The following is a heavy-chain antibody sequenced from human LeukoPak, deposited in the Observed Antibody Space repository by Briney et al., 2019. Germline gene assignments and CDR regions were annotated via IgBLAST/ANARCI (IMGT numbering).Heavy chain of an antibody. CDR3: AKFQHNSSSWKVFAT. Sequence: GALRLSCAASGFTLSSYGMHWVRQAPGKGLEWVAVASYDGINAYYGGSVKGRFTISRDNSKNTVYLQMNSLRAEDTAVYYWAKFQHNSSSWKVFATWGKGTLVTVS. D-gene: IGHD6-13*01. CDR1: GFTLSSYG. J-gene: IGHJ5*02. V-gene: IGHV3-30*18. CDR2: ASYDGINA.